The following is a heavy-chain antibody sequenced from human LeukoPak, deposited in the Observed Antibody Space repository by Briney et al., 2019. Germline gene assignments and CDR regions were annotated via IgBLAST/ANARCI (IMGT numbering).Heavy chain of an antibody. J-gene: IGHJ5*02. CDR1: GGSISSSSYY. CDR2: IYYSGST. CDR3: ARLSSSSWSYWFDP. Sequence: PSETLSLTCTVSGGSISSSSYYWGWIRQPPGKGQEWIGSIYYSGSTYYNPSLKSRVTISVDTSKNQFSLKLSSVTAADTAVYYCARLSSSSWSYWFDPWGQGTLVTVSS. V-gene: IGHV4-39*01. D-gene: IGHD6-6*01.